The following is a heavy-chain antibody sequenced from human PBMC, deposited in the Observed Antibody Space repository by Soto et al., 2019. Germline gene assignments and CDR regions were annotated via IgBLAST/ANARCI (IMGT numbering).Heavy chain of an antibody. Sequence: ASVKVSCKASGYTFTCYTMYWVRQAPGQRLEWMGWINAGNGNTKYSQKFQGRVTITRDTSASTAYMELSSLTSEDTAVYYCARDRYYGSGSYNYFDYSGQGTLVTVSS. V-gene: IGHV1-3*01. J-gene: IGHJ4*02. CDR2: INAGNGNT. CDR3: ARDRYYGSGSYNYFDY. CDR1: GYTFTCYT. D-gene: IGHD3-10*01.